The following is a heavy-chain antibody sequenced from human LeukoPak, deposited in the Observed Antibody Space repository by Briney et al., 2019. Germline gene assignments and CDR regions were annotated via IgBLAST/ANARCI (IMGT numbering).Heavy chain of an antibody. D-gene: IGHD6-19*01. Sequence: GGSLRLSCAASGFTFGSSWMHWVRRAPGKGLDWVSRINSDGSSIAYADSVKGRFTISRDNAKNTLYLQMNSLRAEDTAVYYCAKQGATAVAAGGDFDYWGQGTLVTVSS. CDR2: INSDGSSI. V-gene: IGHV3-74*01. CDR1: GFTFGSSW. J-gene: IGHJ4*02. CDR3: AKQGATAVAAGGDFDY.